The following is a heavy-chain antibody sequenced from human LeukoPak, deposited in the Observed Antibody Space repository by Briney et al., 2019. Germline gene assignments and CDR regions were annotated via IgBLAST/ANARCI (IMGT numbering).Heavy chain of an antibody. CDR3: ARDLRSPFKGTFDY. CDR1: GFTFSDYY. CDR2: ISSSGSTI. V-gene: IGHV3-11*04. Sequence: GGSLRLSCAASGFTFSDYYMSWIRQAPGKGLEWVSYISSSGSTIYYADSVKGRFTISRDNAKNLLYLQMNSLRAEDTAVYYCARDLRSPFKGTFDYWGQGTLVTVSS. J-gene: IGHJ4*02. D-gene: IGHD1-1*01.